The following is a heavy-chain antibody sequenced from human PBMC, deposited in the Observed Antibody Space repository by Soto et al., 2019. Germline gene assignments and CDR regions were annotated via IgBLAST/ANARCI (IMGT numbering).Heavy chain of an antibody. J-gene: IGHJ4*02. D-gene: IGHD6-25*01. CDR1: GYTLTELS. CDR3: ATNSRGGSLVDY. CDR2: FDPEDGET. Sequence: ASVTVSCKVSGYTLTELSMHWVRQAPGKGLEWMGGFDPEDGETIYAQKFQGRVTMTEDTSTDTAYMELSSLRSEDTAVYYCATNSRGGSLVDYWGQGTLVTSPQ. V-gene: IGHV1-24*01.